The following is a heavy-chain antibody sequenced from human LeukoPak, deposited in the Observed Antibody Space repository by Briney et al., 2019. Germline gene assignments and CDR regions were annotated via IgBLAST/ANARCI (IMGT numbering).Heavy chain of an antibody. Sequence: GRSLRLSCAASGFTFSSYGMHWVRQAPGKGLEWVAVIWYDGSNKYYADSVKGRFTISRDNSKNTLYLQMNSLRPEDTAVYYCAKAIWVAATSSWFCLDYWGQGTLVTVSS. J-gene: IGHJ4*02. CDR2: IWYDGSNK. CDR1: GFTFSSYG. D-gene: IGHD3-10*01. CDR3: AKAIWVAATSSWFCLDY. V-gene: IGHV3-33*06.